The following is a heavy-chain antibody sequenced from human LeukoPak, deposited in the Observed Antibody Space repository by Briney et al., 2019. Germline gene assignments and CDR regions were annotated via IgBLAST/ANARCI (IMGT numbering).Heavy chain of an antibody. CDR1: GYTFTNYN. D-gene: IGHD6-19*01. CDR2: INPNSGDT. Sequence: ASVKVSCKSSGYTFTNYNMHWVRQAPGQGLEWMGWINPNSGDTSYAQKFQDRVTMTRDRSFTTAYMELTRLTPDDTAVYYCASLRLVDYWGQGTLVTVSS. V-gene: IGHV1-2*02. J-gene: IGHJ4*02. CDR3: ASLRLVDY.